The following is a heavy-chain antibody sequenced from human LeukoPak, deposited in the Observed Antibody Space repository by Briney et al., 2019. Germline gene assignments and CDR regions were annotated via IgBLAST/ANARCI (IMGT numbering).Heavy chain of an antibody. CDR1: GFTFSSYN. D-gene: IGHD2-15*01. V-gene: IGHV3-21*01. J-gene: IGHJ6*03. Sequence: GGSLRLSCAASGFTFSSYNMNWVRQAPGKGLEWVSSISSTSSYKNYADSVKGRLTISRDNAKNSLYLQMNSLRVEDTTVYYCARGFSGYWSYYMDVWGKGTTVTISS. CDR2: ISSTSSYK. CDR3: ARGFSGYWSYYMDV.